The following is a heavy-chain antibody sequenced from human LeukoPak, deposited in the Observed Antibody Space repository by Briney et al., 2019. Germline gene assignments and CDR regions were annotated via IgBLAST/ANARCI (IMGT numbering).Heavy chain of an antibody. D-gene: IGHD3-22*01. J-gene: IGHJ3*02. V-gene: IGHV3-30*02. CDR1: GFTFSNYE. CDR3: AKDLVRITMIVADRGYAFDI. Sequence: GGSLRLSCAASGFTFSNYEMNWVRQAPGKGLEWVAFIRYDGSNKYYADSVKGRFTISRDNSKNTLYLQMNSLRAEDTAVYYCAKDLVRITMIVADRGYAFDIWGQGTMVTVSS. CDR2: IRYDGSNK.